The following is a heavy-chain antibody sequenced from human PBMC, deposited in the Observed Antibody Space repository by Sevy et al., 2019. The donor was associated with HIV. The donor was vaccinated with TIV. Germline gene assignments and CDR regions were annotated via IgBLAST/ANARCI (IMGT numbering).Heavy chain of an antibody. V-gene: IGHV4-39*01. D-gene: IGHD6-19*01. J-gene: IGHJ4*02. CDR1: GASISSSGYY. CDR3: AGPTLTYSSGWIYYDY. Sequence: SETLSLTCSVSGASISSSGYYWGWVRQPPGKGLEWIASIRYSGSTFYNPSLRSRVTISAYTSKNQFSLKLNSGTAADTARYYCAGPTLTYSSGWIYYDYWGQGTVVTVS. CDR2: IRYSGST.